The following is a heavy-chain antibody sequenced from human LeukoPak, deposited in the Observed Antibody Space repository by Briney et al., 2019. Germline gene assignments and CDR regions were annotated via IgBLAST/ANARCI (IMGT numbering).Heavy chain of an antibody. Sequence: PGGSLRLSCAASGFTFSSYGMHWVRQAPGKGLEWVAFIRYDGSNKYCADSVKGRFTISRDNSKNTLYLQMNSLRAEDTAVYYCAKDRWFGELFPNWFDPWGQGTLVTVSS. J-gene: IGHJ5*02. V-gene: IGHV3-30*02. D-gene: IGHD3-10*01. CDR3: AKDRWFGELFPNWFDP. CDR2: IRYDGSNK. CDR1: GFTFSSYG.